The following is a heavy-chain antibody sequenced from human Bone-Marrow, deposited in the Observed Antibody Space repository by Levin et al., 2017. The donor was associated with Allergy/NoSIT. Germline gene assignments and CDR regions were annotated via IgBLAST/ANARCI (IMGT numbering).Heavy chain of an antibody. CDR2: IYYSGST. CDR1: GGSISSGGYY. CDR3: ATNTVTTFWFDP. V-gene: IGHV4-31*03. Sequence: NSSETLSLTCTVSGGSISSGGYYWSWIRQHPGKGLEWIGYIYYSGSTYYNPSLKSRVTISVDTSKNQFSLKLSSVTAADTAVYYCATNTVTTFWFDPWGQGTLVTVSS. D-gene: IGHD4-17*01. J-gene: IGHJ5*02.